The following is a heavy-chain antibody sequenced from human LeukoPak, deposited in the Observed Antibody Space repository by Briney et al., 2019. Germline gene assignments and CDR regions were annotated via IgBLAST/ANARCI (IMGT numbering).Heavy chain of an antibody. J-gene: IGHJ6*02. CDR2: ISSSSSYI. CDR3: ARDHAAAVDRPNYYYYGMDV. Sequence: GGSLRLSCAASGFTFSSYIMNWVRQAPGKGLEWVSSISSSSSYIYYADSVKGRFTISRDNAKNSLYLQMNSLRAEDTAVYYCARDHAAAVDRPNYYYYGMDVWGQGTTVTVSS. V-gene: IGHV3-21*01. CDR1: GFTFSSYI. D-gene: IGHD6-13*01.